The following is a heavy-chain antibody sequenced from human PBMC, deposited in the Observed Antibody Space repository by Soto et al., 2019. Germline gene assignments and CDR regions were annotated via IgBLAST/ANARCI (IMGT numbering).Heavy chain of an antibody. CDR3: AKDLADSSGWYVWY. J-gene: IGHJ4*02. CDR1: GFTFSSYG. D-gene: IGHD6-19*01. V-gene: IGHV3-30*18. CDR2: ISYDGSNK. Sequence: QVQLVESGGGVVQPGRSLRLSCAASGFTFSSYGMHWVRQAPGKGLEWVAVISYDGSNKYYADSVKGRFTISRDNSKNTLYLQMNSLRAEDTAVYYCAKDLADSSGWYVWYWGQGTLVTVSS.